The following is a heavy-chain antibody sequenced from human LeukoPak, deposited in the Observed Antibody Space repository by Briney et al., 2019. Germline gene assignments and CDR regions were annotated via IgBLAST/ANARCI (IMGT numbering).Heavy chain of an antibody. J-gene: IGHJ4*02. CDR3: APFNHDQNMFDQ. Sequence: ASVKVSCKASGYTFTNDGISWVRQAPGQGLEWMGWVIPSSGGTTYAEKFQDRVAMTRDTSISTAYMELTRLTSDDTAVYYCAPFNHDQNMFDQWGQGTLVTVSS. CDR2: VIPSSGGT. V-gene: IGHV1-2*02. CDR1: GYTFTNDG. D-gene: IGHD2/OR15-2a*01.